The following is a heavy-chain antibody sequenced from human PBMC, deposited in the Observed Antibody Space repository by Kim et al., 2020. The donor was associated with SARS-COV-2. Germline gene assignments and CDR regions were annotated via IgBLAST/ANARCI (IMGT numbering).Heavy chain of an antibody. CDR3: ARHRGDRRTGYHYKYALDV. Sequence: SETLSLTCTISGASIRGSSFYWGWLRQSPNRGLEWIGAVFYTGTTFYKSSLRSRVTMSVDTSKNQLFLNMTSLTAADTAVYFCARHRGDRRTGYHYKYALDVWGQGTTVTVSS. CDR2: VFYTGTT. D-gene: IGHD3-9*01. V-gene: IGHV4-39*01. J-gene: IGHJ6*02. CDR1: GASIRGSSFY.